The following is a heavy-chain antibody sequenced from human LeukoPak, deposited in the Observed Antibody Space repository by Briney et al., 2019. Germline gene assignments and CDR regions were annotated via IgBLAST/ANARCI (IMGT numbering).Heavy chain of an antibody. V-gene: IGHV3-23*01. J-gene: IGHJ4*02. D-gene: IGHD6-19*01. CDR2: ISGSGGST. CDR3: ARRGSSSGWDYYFDY. Sequence: GGSLRLSCAASGFTFSSYAMSWARQAPGKGLEWVSAISGSGGSTYYADSVKGRFTISRDNSKNTLYLQMNSLRAEDTAVYYCARRGSSSGWDYYFDYWGQGTLVTVSS. CDR1: GFTFSSYA.